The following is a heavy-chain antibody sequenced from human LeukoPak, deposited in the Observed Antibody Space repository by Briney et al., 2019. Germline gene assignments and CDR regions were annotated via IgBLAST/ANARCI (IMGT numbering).Heavy chain of an antibody. Sequence: GGSLRLSCAASGFTFSTYGMHWVRQAPGKGLEWVTFIQYDGSVKLYGDSVKGRFTISRDSSKNTLYLQMNSLRAEDTAVYYCARIQVDTAMTHDAFDIWGQGTMVTVSS. J-gene: IGHJ3*02. CDR1: GFTFSTYG. CDR3: ARIQVDTAMTHDAFDI. CDR2: IQYDGSVK. D-gene: IGHD5-18*01. V-gene: IGHV3-30*19.